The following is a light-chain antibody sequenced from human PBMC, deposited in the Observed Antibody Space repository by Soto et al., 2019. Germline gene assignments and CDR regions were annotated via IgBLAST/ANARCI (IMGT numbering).Light chain of an antibody. Sequence: IEITQKKSSLSASVGDRVTITCRASESISNYLNWYQQKPGKAPKLLIYAAPSLQSGVPSRFSGSGSGTEFTLTISSLQPDDFATYYGEQYNPYSRFGQVTLPAIK. J-gene: IGKJ5*01. V-gene: IGKV1-39*01. CDR2: AAP. CDR3: EQYNPYSR. CDR1: ESISNY.